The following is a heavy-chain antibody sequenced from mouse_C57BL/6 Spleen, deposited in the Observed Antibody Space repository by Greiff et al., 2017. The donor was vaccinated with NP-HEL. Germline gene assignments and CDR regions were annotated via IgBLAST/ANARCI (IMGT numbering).Heavy chain of an antibody. V-gene: IGHV5-4*01. CDR2: ISDGGSYT. CDR3: ARDYYYGGYYFDY. Sequence: EVQLQESGGGLVKPGGSLKLSCAASGFTFSSYAMSWVRQTPEKRLEWVATISDGGSYTYYPDNVKGRFTISRDNAKNNLYLQMSHLKSEDTAMYYCARDYYYGGYYFDYWGQGTTLTVSS. CDR1: GFTFSSYA. D-gene: IGHD1-1*02. J-gene: IGHJ2*01.